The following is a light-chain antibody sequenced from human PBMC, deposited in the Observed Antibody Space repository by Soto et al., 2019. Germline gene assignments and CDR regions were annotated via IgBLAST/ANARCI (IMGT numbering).Light chain of an antibody. CDR2: DVS. J-gene: IGLJ2*01. CDR3: CSYTSSSTLVV. CDR1: SSDVGVYNY. Sequence: QSALTQPASVSGSPGQSITISCSGTSSDVGVYNYVSWYQQHPGKAPKLMIYDVSNRPSGVSNRFSGSKSGNTASLTISGLQAEDEADYYCCSYTSSSTLVVFGGGTQLTVL. V-gene: IGLV2-14*01.